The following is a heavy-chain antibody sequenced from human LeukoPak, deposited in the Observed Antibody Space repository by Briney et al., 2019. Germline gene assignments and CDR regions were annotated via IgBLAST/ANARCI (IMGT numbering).Heavy chain of an antibody. J-gene: IGHJ4*02. Sequence: PGGSLRLSCVVSGFTFSTYDMHWVRQAPGKGLQWVAVISNNGSNRYYADSVKGRFTISRDNSKNTLYLQMNSLRADDTAVYYCAKLLGATEFDYWGQGTLVTVSS. CDR3: AKLLGATEFDY. V-gene: IGHV3-30*18. D-gene: IGHD1-26*01. CDR2: ISNNGSNR. CDR1: GFTFSTYD.